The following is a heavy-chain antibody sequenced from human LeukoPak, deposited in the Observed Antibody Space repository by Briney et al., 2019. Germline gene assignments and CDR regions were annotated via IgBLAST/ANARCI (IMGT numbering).Heavy chain of an antibody. Sequence: SETLSLTCAVYGGSFSGYYWSWIRQPPGKGLEWIGEINHSGSTNYNPSLKSRVTISVDTSKNQFSLKLSSVTAADTAVYYCARDGDGYFDYWGQGTLVTVSS. V-gene: IGHV4-34*01. D-gene: IGHD5-24*01. CDR1: GGSFSGYY. CDR3: ARDGDGYFDY. J-gene: IGHJ4*02. CDR2: INHSGST.